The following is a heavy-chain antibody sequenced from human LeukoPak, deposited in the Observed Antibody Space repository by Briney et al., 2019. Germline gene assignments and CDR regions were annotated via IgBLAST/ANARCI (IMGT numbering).Heavy chain of an antibody. V-gene: IGHV3-33*01. CDR2: IWYDGSKK. CDR1: GFTFSSYG. J-gene: IGHJ5*02. D-gene: IGHD2-2*01. CDR3: ARDGLIVVVPAATQGWFDP. Sequence: GRSLRPSCAASGFTFSSYGMHWVRPAPGKVLEWVAVIWYDGSKKYYADSVTGRFTISTDNSKNTLYLQMNSLRADDTAVYYSARDGLIVVVPAATQGWFDPWGQGTLVTVSS.